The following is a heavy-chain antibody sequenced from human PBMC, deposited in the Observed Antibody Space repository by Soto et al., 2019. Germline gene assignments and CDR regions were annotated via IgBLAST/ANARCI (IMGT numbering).Heavy chain of an antibody. D-gene: IGHD5-12*01. CDR2: ISGSGDNT. CDR3: AKRDGYNEGPFDC. Sequence: VGSVRLSCAASGFTFSSYAMSWVRQAPGKGLEWVSAISGSGDNTYNADSVKGRFTISRDNSKNSLYLQMNSLRAEDTAVYYCAKRDGYNEGPFDCWGQGTLVTVSS. CDR1: GFTFSSYA. V-gene: IGHV3-23*01. J-gene: IGHJ4*02.